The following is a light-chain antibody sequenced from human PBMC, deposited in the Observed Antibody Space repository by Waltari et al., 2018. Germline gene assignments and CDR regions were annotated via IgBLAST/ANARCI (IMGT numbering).Light chain of an antibody. CDR1: QAISNF. CDR3: HESFNFPLLCT. CDR2: AAS. V-gene: IGKV1-39*01. Sequence: DIQMTQSPSSLSASVGDTVTITCRASQAISNFLNWYQQRPGKAPSLLIYAASSLQSGVPSTCSGSGSATAFTLTISGMQPDDFATYYCHESFNFPLLCTFGQGTILEIK. J-gene: IGKJ2*02.